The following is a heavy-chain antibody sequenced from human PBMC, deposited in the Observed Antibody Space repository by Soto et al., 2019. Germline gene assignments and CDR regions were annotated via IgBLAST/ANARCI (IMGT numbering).Heavy chain of an antibody. Sequence: GEPKQICCNGSGYSFTSYCIGRVRQMPGKGLEWMGIIYPGDSDTRYSPSFQGQVTISADKSISTAYLQWSSLKASDTAMYYCARLGRRLLLGYFDYWGQRTLVTVSS. D-gene: IGHD2-21*02. CDR3: ARLGRRLLLGYFDY. J-gene: IGHJ4*02. V-gene: IGHV5-51*01. CDR1: GYSFTSYC. CDR2: IYPGDSDT.